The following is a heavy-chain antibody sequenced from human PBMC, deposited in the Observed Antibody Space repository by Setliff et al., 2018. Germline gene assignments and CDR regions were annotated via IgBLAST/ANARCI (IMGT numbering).Heavy chain of an antibody. CDR2: ISSRSDII. CDR1: GITFSTYS. CDR3: VRDRVEVVVAAPQARFDP. Sequence: GGSLRLSCAASGITFSTYSMNWVRQAPGKGLEWVSYISSRSDIIYYADSVKGRFTISRDNAKKSLYLQMNSLRAEDTAMYYCVRDRVEVVVAAPQARFDPWGQGTLVTVSS. V-gene: IGHV3-48*04. D-gene: IGHD2-15*01. J-gene: IGHJ5*02.